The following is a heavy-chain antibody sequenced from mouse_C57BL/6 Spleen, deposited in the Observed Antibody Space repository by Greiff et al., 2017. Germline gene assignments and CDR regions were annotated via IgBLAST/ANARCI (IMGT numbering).Heavy chain of an antibody. V-gene: IGHV1-80*01. CDR2: IYPGGGDT. D-gene: IGHD2-14*01. J-gene: IGHJ3*01. Sequence: QVQLQQSGAELVKPGASVKISCKASGYAFSGYWMNWVKQRPGKGLEWIGQIYPGGGDTNYNGKFKGKATLTADKSSSTAYMQLSSLTSEDAAVYFCARGEEYDEAWFAYWGQGTLVTVSA. CDR1: GYAFSGYW. CDR3: ARGEEYDEAWFAY.